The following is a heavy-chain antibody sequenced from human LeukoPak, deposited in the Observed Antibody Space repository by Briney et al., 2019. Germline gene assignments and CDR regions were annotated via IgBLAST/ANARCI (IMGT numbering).Heavy chain of an antibody. D-gene: IGHD3-10*01. J-gene: IGHJ4*02. CDR3: ARDPSKPSPLLVHGRDYFDY. V-gene: IGHV3-7*01. CDR1: GFTFSSYW. Sequence: PGGSLRLSCAASGFTFSSYWMSWLRQAPGKGLEWVANIKQDGSEKYYVDSVKGRFTISRDNAKNSLYLQMNSLRAEDTAVYYCARDPSKPSPLLVHGRDYFDYWGQGTLVTVSS. CDR2: IKQDGSEK.